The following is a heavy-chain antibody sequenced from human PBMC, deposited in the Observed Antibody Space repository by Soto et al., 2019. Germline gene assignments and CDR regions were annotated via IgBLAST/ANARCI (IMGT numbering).Heavy chain of an antibody. V-gene: IGHV1-69*01. J-gene: IGHJ6*02. D-gene: IGHD3-22*01. CDR1: GGTFRSYS. Sequence: QVQLVQSGAEVKKPGSSVKVSCKASGGTFRSYSISWVRQAPGQGLEWMGGIIPIFDITNYAQKFQGRVTITADETTGTAYMELGRLGSDDTAVYYCARPGEGGYSSNHHFYYALDVWGQGTTVTV. CDR2: IIPIFDIT. CDR3: ARPGEGGYSSNHHFYYALDV.